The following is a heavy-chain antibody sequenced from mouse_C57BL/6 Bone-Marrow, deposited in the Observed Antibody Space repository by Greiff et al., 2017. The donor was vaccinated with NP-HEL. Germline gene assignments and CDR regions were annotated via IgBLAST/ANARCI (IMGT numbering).Heavy chain of an antibody. J-gene: IGHJ4*01. CDR2: IYTGNGYT. V-gene: IGHV1-58*01. CDR1: GYTFTSYG. D-gene: IGHD1-3*01. CDR3: ARSASSLTVYAMDY. Sequence: EVQLQQSGAELVRPGSSVKMSCKTSGYTFTSYGIHWVKQRPGQGLEWIGYIYTGNGYTEYNEKFKGKATLTLDTSSSTAYMQLSSLTSEDSAIYFCARSASSLTVYAMDYWGQGTSVTVSA.